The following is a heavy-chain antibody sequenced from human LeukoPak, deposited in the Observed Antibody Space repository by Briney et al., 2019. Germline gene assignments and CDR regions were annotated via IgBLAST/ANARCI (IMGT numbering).Heavy chain of an antibody. V-gene: IGHV1-2*02. CDR3: ARDLPDTMVRGIDY. D-gene: IGHD3-10*01. Sequence: ASVKVSCKASGYTFTSYGISWVRQAPGQGLEWMGWINPNSGGTNYAQKFQGRVTMTRDTSISTAYMELSRLRSDDTAVYYCARDLPDTMVRGIDYWGQGTLVTVSS. CDR2: INPNSGGT. CDR1: GYTFTSYG. J-gene: IGHJ4*02.